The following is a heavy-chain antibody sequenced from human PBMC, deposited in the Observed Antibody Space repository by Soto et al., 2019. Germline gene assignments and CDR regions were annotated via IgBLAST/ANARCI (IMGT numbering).Heavy chain of an antibody. D-gene: IGHD6-13*01. CDR2: IFSNDEQ. J-gene: IGHJ5*02. Sequence: QVTVKESGPVLVKPTETLTLTCTVSGFSLSNAGLGVSWIRQPPGKALEWLAHIFSNDEQSYSTSLKSRLTMSKDTSNSHAFLTMTHMDPVDTASYYCASTYSTSWYWFDPWGQGTLVTVSS. CDR3: ASTYSTSWYWFDP. CDR1: GFSLSNAGLG. V-gene: IGHV2-26*04.